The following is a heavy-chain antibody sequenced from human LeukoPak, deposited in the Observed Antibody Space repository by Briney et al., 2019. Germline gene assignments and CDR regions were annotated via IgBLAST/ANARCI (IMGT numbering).Heavy chain of an antibody. CDR3: ARVGGTLDY. CDR1: GFTFSSYW. D-gene: IGHD1-26*01. V-gene: IGHV3-74*01. J-gene: IGHJ4*02. Sequence: GGSLRLSCGASGFTFSSYWIHWVHQAPGKGLVWVSRINNDGSSTSYADSVQGRFTISRDNAKNTLYLQMNSLRAEDTAVYYCARVGGTLDYWGQGTLVTVSS. CDR2: INNDGSST.